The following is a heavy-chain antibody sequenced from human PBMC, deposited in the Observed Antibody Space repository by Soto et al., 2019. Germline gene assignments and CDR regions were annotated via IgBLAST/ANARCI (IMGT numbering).Heavy chain of an antibody. J-gene: IGHJ2*01. V-gene: IGHV4-30-4*01. Sequence: QVQLQESGPGLVKPSQTLSLTCTVSGGSISSGDYYWSWIRQPPGKGLEWIGYIYYSGSTYYNPSLKSLVTXXVXAXNNQFSLKLSSVTAADTAVSYCARSDTFGDLGYFDLWGRGPLVTVSS. CDR2: IYYSGST. D-gene: IGHD3-10*01. CDR3: ARSDTFGDLGYFDL. CDR1: GGSISSGDYY.